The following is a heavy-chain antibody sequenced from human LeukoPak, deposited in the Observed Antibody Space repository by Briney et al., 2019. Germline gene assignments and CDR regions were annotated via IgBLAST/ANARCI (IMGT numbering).Heavy chain of an antibody. V-gene: IGHV4-59*01. D-gene: IGHD3-16*01. CDR2: FYNSGRS. Sequence: YPSETLSLTCTVSDDSISDYYRGWIRQPPGKGLEWIGYFYNSGRSTYNPSLKSRVTISADTSKNHFSLKLNSVTTADTAVYYCTRGAGWLIDYWGQGILVTVSS. J-gene: IGHJ4*02. CDR3: TRGAGWLIDY. CDR1: DDSISDYY.